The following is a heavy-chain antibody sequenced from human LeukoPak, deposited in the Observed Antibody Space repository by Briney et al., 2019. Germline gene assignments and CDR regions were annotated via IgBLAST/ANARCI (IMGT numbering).Heavy chain of an antibody. J-gene: IGHJ6*02. CDR1: GFTFSSYW. V-gene: IGHV3-23*01. D-gene: IGHD2-15*01. CDR2: ISGSGGST. CDR3: AADCSGGSCYNDYYYYGMDV. Sequence: GGSLRLSCAASGFTFSSYWMSWVRQAPGKGLEWVSAISGSGGSTYYADSVKGRFTISRDNSKNTLYLQMNSLRAEDTAVYYCAADCSGGSCYNDYYYYGMDVWGQGTTVTVSS.